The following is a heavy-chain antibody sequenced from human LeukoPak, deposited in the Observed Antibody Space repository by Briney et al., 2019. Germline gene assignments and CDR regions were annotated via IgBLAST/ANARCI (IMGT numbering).Heavy chain of an antibody. CDR2: INHSGST. CDR3: ARRITFYRWFGESNSPCYFDY. Sequence: SETLSLTCAVYGGSFSGYYWSWIRQPPGKGLEWIGEINHSGSTNYNPSLKSRVTISVDTSKNQFSLKLSSVTAADTAVYYCARRITFYRWFGESNSPCYFDYWGQGTLVTVSS. J-gene: IGHJ4*02. D-gene: IGHD3-10*01. V-gene: IGHV4-34*01. CDR1: GGSFSGYY.